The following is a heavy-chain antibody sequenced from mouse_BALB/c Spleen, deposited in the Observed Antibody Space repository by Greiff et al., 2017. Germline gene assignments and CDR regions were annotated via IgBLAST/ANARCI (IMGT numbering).Heavy chain of an antibody. J-gene: IGHJ1*01. D-gene: IGHD1-1*01. V-gene: IGHV5-9-3*01. CDR3: ARSGSSPYWYFDV. Sequence: EVKLVESGGGLVKPGGSLKLSCAASGFTFSSYAMSWVRQTPEKRLEWVATISSGGSYTYYPDSVKGRFTISRDNAKNTLYLQMSSLRSEDTAMYDCARSGSSPYWYFDVWGAGTTVTVSS. CDR1: GFTFSSYA. CDR2: ISSGGSYT.